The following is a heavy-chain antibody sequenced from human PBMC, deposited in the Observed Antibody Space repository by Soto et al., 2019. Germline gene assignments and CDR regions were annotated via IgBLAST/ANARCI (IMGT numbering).Heavy chain of an antibody. CDR2: INPGSGAA. D-gene: IGHD3-3*01. J-gene: IGHJ3*02. CDR1: GYTVTTHY. V-gene: IGHV1-46*01. CDR3: ARGGEVGVAGSAAFDM. Sequence: QVQLVHSGAEVKKPGASVKISCTASGYTVTTHYMHWVRQAPGRGLEWMGAINPGSGAAKYTQTFQARVTMTRVTAANTVYMEMSAPRSEDTAVFYCARGGEVGVAGSAAFDMWGQGTMVTVSS.